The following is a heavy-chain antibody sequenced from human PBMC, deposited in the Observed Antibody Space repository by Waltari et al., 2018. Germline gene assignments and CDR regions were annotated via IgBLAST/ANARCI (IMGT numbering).Heavy chain of an antibody. Sequence: QVQLQESGPGLVKPSETLSLTCTVSGGSISSHYWRWIRQPPGKGLEWIGYIYYSGGTNYNPSLKSRVTISVDTSKNQFSLKLSSVTAADTAVYYCAREAGSGAIDYWGQGTLVTVSS. J-gene: IGHJ4*02. CDR3: AREAGSGAIDY. CDR2: IYYSGGT. D-gene: IGHD6-19*01. V-gene: IGHV4-59*11. CDR1: GGSISSHY.